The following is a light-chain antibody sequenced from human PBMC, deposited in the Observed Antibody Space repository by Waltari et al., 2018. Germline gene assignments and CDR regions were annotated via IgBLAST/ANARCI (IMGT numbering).Light chain of an antibody. CDR2: GAS. CDR3: QQYGSSQYT. J-gene: IGKJ2*01. CDR1: QSVSSSY. V-gene: IGKV3-20*01. Sequence: EIVLTQSPGTLSLSPGERATLSCRASQSVSSSYLTWYQQKPGQAPRLLIYGASSRATGIPDRFSGSGSGIDFTLTISRLEPEDFVVYYCQQYGSSQYTFGQGTKLEIK.